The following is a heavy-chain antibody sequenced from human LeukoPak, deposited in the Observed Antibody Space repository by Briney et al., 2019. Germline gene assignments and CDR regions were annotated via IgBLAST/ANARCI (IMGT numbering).Heavy chain of an antibody. Sequence: SETLSLTCTVSGGSISSSSYYWGWIRQPPGKGLEWIGSIYYSGSTYYNPSLKSRVTISVDTSKNQFSLKLSSVTAADTAVYYCAREVYDSSGYYFIDPWGQGTLVTVSS. CDR2: IYYSGST. D-gene: IGHD3-22*01. CDR1: GGSISSSSYY. V-gene: IGHV4-39*02. CDR3: AREVYDSSGYYFIDP. J-gene: IGHJ5*02.